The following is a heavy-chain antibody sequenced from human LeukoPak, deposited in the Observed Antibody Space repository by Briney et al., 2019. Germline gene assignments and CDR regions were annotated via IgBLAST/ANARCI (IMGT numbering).Heavy chain of an antibody. CDR3: ASSLVGGGGCPFCYMDV. D-gene: IGHD3-10*01. V-gene: IGHV4-39*07. CDR1: GDSISSSSYY. Sequence: RPSETLSLTCSASGDSISSSSYYWVWIRQPPGKGLEWIGNIYFSGSSYYNPSLRSRLTISVDTSKNQFSLKLSSVTAADTAVYYCASSLVGGGGCPFCYMDVWGKGTTVTVSS. CDR2: IYFSGSS. J-gene: IGHJ6*03.